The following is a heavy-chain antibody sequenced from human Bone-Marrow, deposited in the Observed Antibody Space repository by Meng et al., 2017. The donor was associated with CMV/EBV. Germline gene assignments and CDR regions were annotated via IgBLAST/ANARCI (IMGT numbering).Heavy chain of an antibody. CDR2: ISYDGITK. CDR1: GFTFSTYT. Sequence: GESLKISCAASGFTFSTYTLHWVRQAPGKGLEWVAVISYDGITKYYADSVKGRFTISRDNSKNTVDLQMNSLRVEDTAVYYCARDEEGSGWLYDYWGQGTLVTVSS. CDR3: ARDEEGSGWLYDY. D-gene: IGHD6-19*01. V-gene: IGHV3-30*14. J-gene: IGHJ4*02.